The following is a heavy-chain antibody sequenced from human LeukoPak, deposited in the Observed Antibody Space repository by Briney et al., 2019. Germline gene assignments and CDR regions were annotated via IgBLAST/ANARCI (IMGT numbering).Heavy chain of an antibody. Sequence: SETLSLTCTVSGGSVSSGSYYWSWIRQPPGKGLEWIGYIYYSGSTNYNPSLKSRVTISVDTSKNQFSLKLSSVTAADTAVYYCARQKGGYFDYWGQGTLVTVSS. V-gene: IGHV4-61*01. J-gene: IGHJ4*02. CDR1: GGSVSSGSYY. D-gene: IGHD3-16*01. CDR3: ARQKGGYFDY. CDR2: IYYSGST.